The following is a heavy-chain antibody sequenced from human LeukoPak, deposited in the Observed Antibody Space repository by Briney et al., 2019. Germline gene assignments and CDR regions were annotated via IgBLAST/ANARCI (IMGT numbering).Heavy chain of an antibody. CDR1: GGSISSYY. D-gene: IGHD6-13*01. V-gene: IGHV4-4*07. CDR3: ARDPPGGAAYYYYGMDV. J-gene: IGHJ6*02. Sequence: KSSETLSLTCTVSGGSISSYYWSWIRQHAGKGLEWIGRIYTSGSTNYNPSLKSRVTMSVDTSKNQFSLKLSSVTAADTAVYYCARDPPGGAAYYYYGMDVWGQGTTVTVSS. CDR2: IYTSGST.